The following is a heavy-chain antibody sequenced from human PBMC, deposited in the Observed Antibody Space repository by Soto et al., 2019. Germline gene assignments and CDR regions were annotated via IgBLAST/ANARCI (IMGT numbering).Heavy chain of an antibody. CDR1: GGMFSSYA. CDR3: ARSSGIEGDYYGREV. V-gene: IGHV1-69*12. Sequence: QVQLVQSGADVKKPGSSVKVSCNASGGMFSSYAIIWVRQGPGQGLEWMGGLIPMFGTANYAQKFQGRVTIAADEATSRAHMELSSLRSEDTALYYCARSSGIEGDYYGREVWGQGTTVTVSS. J-gene: IGHJ6*02. CDR2: LIPMFGTA. D-gene: IGHD3-10*01.